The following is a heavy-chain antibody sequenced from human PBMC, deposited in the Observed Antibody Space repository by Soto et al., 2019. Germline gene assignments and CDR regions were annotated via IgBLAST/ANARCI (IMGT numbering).Heavy chain of an antibody. J-gene: IGHJ3*02. CDR2: IGTAGDT. CDR3: ARAAVAGTGSEAFAFDI. Sequence: GGSLRLSCAASGFTFSSYDMHWVRQATGKGLEWVSAIGTAGDTYYPGSVKGRFTISRENAKNSLYLQMNSLRAGDTAVYYCARAAVAGTGSEAFAFDIWGQGTMVTVSS. D-gene: IGHD6-19*01. V-gene: IGHV3-13*01. CDR1: GFTFSSYD.